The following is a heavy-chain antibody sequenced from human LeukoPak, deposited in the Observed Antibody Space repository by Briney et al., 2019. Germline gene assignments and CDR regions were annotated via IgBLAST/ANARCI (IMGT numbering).Heavy chain of an antibody. J-gene: IGHJ5*02. V-gene: IGHV4-39*01. Sequence: PSETLSLTCTVSGGSISSSSYYWGWIRQPPGKGLEWIGSIYYSASTYSNPSLKSRVTISVDTSKNQFSLKLSSVTAADTAVYYCARRREGITIFGVVNWFDPWGQGTLVTVSS. CDR2: IYYSAST. CDR1: GGSISSSSYY. D-gene: IGHD3-3*01. CDR3: ARRREGITIFGVVNWFDP.